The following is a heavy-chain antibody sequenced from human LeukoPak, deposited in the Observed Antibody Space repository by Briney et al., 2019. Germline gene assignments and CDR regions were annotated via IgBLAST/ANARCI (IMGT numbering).Heavy chain of an antibody. CDR2: IYSGGST. CDR3: AKDGAWLRFDD. V-gene: IGHV3-53*01. D-gene: IGHD5-12*01. Sequence: GGSLRLSCVASGFTVSSYYVSWVRQAPGQGLEWVSLIYSGGSTYYADSVKGRFTISRDDSKNTLYLQMKNLRAEDTAVYYCAKDGAWLRFDDWGQGILVSVSS. J-gene: IGHJ4*02. CDR1: GFTVSSYY.